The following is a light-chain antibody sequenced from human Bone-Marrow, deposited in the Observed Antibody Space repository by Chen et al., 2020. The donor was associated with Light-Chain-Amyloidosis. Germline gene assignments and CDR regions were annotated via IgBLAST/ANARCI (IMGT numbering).Light chain of an antibody. CDR3: QSADSSGTYEVI. CDR2: RDT. CDR1: DLPTKY. Sequence: SYELTQPPSVSVSPGQTARITCSGDDLPTKYAYWYQQKPGQAPVLVIHRDTERPSGISERFSGSSAGTTATLTISGGQAGDAADYHCQSADSSGTYEVIFGGGTKLTVL. J-gene: IGLJ2*01. V-gene: IGLV3-25*03.